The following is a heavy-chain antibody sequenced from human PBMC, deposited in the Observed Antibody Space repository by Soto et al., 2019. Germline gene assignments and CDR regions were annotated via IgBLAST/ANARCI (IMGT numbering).Heavy chain of an antibody. D-gene: IGHD4-17*01. CDR2: MYYSGNT. CDR3: AREQTTVSTMDY. Sequence: SETLSLTCTVSGDSLSSRSYYWGWIRQPPGKGLEWIGTMYYSGNTYYTPSLQSRVTMSVDTSKNQFSLKLSSVTAADTAVYYCAREQTTVSTMDYWGQGTLVTVS. CDR1: GDSLSSRSYY. J-gene: IGHJ4*02. V-gene: IGHV4-39*07.